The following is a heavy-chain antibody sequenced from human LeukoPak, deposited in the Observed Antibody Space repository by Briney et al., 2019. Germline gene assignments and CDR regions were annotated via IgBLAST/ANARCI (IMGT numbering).Heavy chain of an antibody. CDR2: IKQDGSEK. CDR1: GFTFSNCW. V-gene: IGHV3-7*01. D-gene: IGHD2-21*02. CDR3: AREEYGDHLW. J-gene: IGHJ4*02. Sequence: QTGGSLRLSCAASGFTFSNCWMSWVRQAPGKGLEWVANIKQDGSEKYYVDSVKGRFTISRDNAKNSLYLQMNSLRAEDTAVYYCAREEYGDHLWWGQGTLVTVSS.